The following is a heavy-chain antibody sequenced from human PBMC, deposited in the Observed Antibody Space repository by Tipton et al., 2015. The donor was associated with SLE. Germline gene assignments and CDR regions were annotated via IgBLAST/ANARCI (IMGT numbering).Heavy chain of an antibody. CDR1: GGSISTYY. D-gene: IGHD6-13*01. CDR3: TRSLYNTNWFWFDP. V-gene: IGHV4-59*01. CDR2: ISYSTGT. J-gene: IGHJ5*02. Sequence: LRLSCTVSGGSISTYYWSWIRQPPGKGLDWIGYISYSTGTNYNPSLKGRVTISVDKSKNHFSLKLFSVTAADTAVYFCTRSLYNTNWFWFDPWGQGTLVVVSS.